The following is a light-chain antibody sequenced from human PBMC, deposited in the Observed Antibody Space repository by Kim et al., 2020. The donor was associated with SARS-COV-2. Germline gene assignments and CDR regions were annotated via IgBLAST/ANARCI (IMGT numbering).Light chain of an antibody. J-gene: IGLJ1*01. CDR2: DVT. V-gene: IGLV2-14*01. CDR3: ASYTSRSTPFD. Sequence: QSALTQPASVSGSPGQSITISCTGTSSDIGAYKFVSWYQQHPGKAPQLIIYDVTERPSGVSNRFSGSKSGNTASLTISGLQAEDEADYHCASYTSRSTPFDFGTGTKVTVL. CDR1: SSDIGAYKF.